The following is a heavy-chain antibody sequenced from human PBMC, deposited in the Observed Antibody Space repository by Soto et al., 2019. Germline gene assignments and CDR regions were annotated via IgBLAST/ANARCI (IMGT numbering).Heavy chain of an antibody. D-gene: IGHD2-8*01. J-gene: IGHJ5*01. CDR2: TYYRYKWYN. Sequence: QVQLQQSGPGLVKPSQNLSLTCAISGNSVATKSATWDWIRQSPSRGLEWLGRTYYRYKWYNDYPVSVKGRITINPDTSNNQLSLQLNSVTPDDTAVYYCARLIGNSWLDSWGQGTLVTVSS. V-gene: IGHV6-1*01. CDR1: GNSVATKSAT. CDR3: ARLIGNSWLDS.